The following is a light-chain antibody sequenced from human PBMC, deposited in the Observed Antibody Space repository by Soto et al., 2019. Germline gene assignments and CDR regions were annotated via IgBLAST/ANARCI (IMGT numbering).Light chain of an antibody. V-gene: IGKV3-20*01. CDR3: QKYGSSPRT. Sequence: EIVLTQSPAALSLSPGERATLSCGASQSVSSSYLAWYQQKPGQAPRLLIYGASTRATGIPDRFSGSGSGTDFTLTISRLEPEDFAVYYCQKYGSSPRTFGQGTKVEIK. J-gene: IGKJ1*01. CDR1: QSVSSSY. CDR2: GAS.